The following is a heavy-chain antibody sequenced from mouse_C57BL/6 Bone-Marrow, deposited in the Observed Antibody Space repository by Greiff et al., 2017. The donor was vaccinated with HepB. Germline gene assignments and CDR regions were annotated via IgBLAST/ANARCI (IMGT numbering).Heavy chain of an antibody. J-gene: IGHJ2*01. D-gene: IGHD4-1*01. CDR2: IYPGDGDT. V-gene: IGHV1-82*01. Sequence: QVQLQQSGPELVKPGASVKISCKASGYAFSSSWMNWVKQRPGKGLEWIGRIYPGDGDTTYNGKFKGKATLTADKSSSTAYMQLSSLTSEDSAVYFCASNWDVDYWGQGTTLTVSS. CDR3: ASNWDVDY. CDR1: GYAFSSSW.